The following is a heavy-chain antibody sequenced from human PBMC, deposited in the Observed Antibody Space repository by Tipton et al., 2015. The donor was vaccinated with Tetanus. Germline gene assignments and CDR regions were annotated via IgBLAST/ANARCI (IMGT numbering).Heavy chain of an antibody. D-gene: IGHD2-2*01. CDR2: VYYNGNT. CDR1: GGSVSGGDYH. CDR3: AREVPAAGHFDS. V-gene: IGHV4-61*08. J-gene: IGHJ4*02. Sequence: TLSLTCIVSGGSVSGGDYHWSWIRQPPGKGLEWIGYVYYNGNTHYNPALKSRVTISVDTSKNQFSLKLSSVTAADTAIYYCAREVPAAGHFDSWGQGTLVTVSS.